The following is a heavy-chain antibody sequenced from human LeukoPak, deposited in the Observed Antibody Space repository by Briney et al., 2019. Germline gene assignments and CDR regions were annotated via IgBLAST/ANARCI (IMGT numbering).Heavy chain of an antibody. CDR2: IFYSGRT. J-gene: IGHJ4*02. CDR3: ARGQKYIYGYTVTELGSRYFDY. Sequence: SETLSLTCSVSGGSISSYYWSWIRQPPGKGLEWIGYIFYSGRTSYNPSLKSRVTISVDTSKNHFSLTLSSVTAADTAVYYCARGQKYIYGYTVTELGSRYFDYWGQGTLVTVSS. CDR1: GGSISSYY. V-gene: IGHV4-59*01. D-gene: IGHD5-18*01.